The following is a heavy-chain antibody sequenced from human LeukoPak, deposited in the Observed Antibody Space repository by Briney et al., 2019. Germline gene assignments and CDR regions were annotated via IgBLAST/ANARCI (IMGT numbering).Heavy chain of an antibody. CDR1: GYTFTSYA. CDR3: ASGAVVAATADY. Sequence: GASVKVSCKASGYTFTSYAMNWVRQVPGQGLEWMGIINPSGGSTSYAQKFQGRVTMTRDMSTSAIYMELSSLRSEDTAVYYCASGAVVAATADYWGQGTLVTVSS. CDR2: INPSGGST. D-gene: IGHD2-15*01. J-gene: IGHJ4*02. V-gene: IGHV1-46*01.